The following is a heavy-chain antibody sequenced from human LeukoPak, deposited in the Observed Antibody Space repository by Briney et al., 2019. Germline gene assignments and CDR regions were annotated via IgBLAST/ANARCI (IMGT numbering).Heavy chain of an antibody. CDR1: GYTFIDYY. D-gene: IGHD3-3*02. Sequence: GASVKVSCKPSGYTFIDYYLHWVRQAPGQGPEWMGWINPNSGGATYAQKFQGRVTMTRDTSISTAYMELSRLRSDDTAVYYCARSSMQPWGQGTLVTVSS. CDR2: INPNSGGA. J-gene: IGHJ5*02. CDR3: ARSSMQP. V-gene: IGHV1-2*02.